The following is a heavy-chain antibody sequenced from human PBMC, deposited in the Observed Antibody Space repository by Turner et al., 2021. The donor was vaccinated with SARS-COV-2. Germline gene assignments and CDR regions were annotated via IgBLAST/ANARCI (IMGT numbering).Heavy chain of an antibody. D-gene: IGHD6-19*01. CDR1: GFAFSNYW. J-gene: IGHJ4*02. CDR3: VSKGQVAVAGFDS. CDR2: IKQDGGEK. V-gene: IGHV3-7*01. Sequence: EVQLVESGGGLVQPGESLRLSCVASGFAFSNYWTTWVRQAQGKGLEWVANIKQDGGEKYYVDSVQGRFTISRDNAENSLYLQMNSLRVEDTAMYYCVSKGQVAVAGFDSWGQGTLVTVSS.